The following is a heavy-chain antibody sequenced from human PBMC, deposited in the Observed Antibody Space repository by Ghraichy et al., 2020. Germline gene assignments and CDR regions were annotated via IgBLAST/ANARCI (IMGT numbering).Heavy chain of an antibody. D-gene: IGHD4-17*01. CDR3: ARMTTVTTSHVYYYGMDV. J-gene: IGHJ6*02. CDR1: GFTFSSYS. Sequence: GGSLRLSCAASGFTFSSYSMNWVRQAPGKGLEWVSYISSSSSTIYYADSVKGRFTISRDNAKNSLYLQMNSLRDEDTAVYYCARMTTVTTSHVYYYGMDVWGQGTTVTVSS. CDR2: ISSSSSTI. V-gene: IGHV3-48*02.